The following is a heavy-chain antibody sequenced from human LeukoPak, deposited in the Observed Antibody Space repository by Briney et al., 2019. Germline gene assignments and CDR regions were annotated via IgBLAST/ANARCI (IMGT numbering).Heavy chain of an antibody. J-gene: IGHJ4*02. CDR3: AKFTLIAAAGEAHFDY. CDR2: ISGSGGST. D-gene: IGHD6-13*01. CDR1: GFTFSSYA. V-gene: IGHV3-23*01. Sequence: PGGSLRLSCAASGFTFSSYAMSWVRQAPGKGLEWVSAISGSGGSTYYADSVKGRFTISRDNSKNTLYLQMNSLRAEDTAVYYCAKFTLIAAAGEAHFDYWGQGTLVTVSS.